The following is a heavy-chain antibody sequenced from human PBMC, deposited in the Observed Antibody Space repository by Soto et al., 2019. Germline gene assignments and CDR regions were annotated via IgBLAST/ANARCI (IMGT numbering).Heavy chain of an antibody. V-gene: IGHV1-18*01. D-gene: IGHD5-12*01. CDR1: GYTFTTYG. Sequence: QVQLVQSGAEVKKPGASVKVSCRASGYTFTTYGISWVRQAPGQGLEWMGWISGYNGNTNYAQKLQGRVTLTTDISTSTAFLELRSLRSDDTAVCSCARDWPLYSGHEFYFDYWGQGTQVTVSS. CDR2: ISGYNGNT. J-gene: IGHJ4*02. CDR3: ARDWPLYSGHEFYFDY.